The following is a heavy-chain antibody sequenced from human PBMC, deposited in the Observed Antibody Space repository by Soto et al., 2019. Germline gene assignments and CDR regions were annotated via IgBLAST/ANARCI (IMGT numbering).Heavy chain of an antibody. CDR3: ARILMTYYRLDY. CDR1: GGSIRNGDYY. Sequence: SETLSLTCTVSGGSIRNGDYYWSWIRQPPGKGLEWIGHIYYSGSTYYNPSLKSRAGISVDSSKSQVSLKLTSVTASDTAVYFGARILMTYYRLDYCGKGPRVTVSS. CDR2: IYYSGST. V-gene: IGHV4-30-4*01. D-gene: IGHD3-22*01. J-gene: IGHJ4*02.